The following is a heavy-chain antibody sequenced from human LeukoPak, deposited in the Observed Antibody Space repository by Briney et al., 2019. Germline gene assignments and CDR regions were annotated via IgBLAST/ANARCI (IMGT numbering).Heavy chain of an antibody. CDR1: GFTFSSYS. CDR3: ARGVRGVLGLNYYYYYGMDV. J-gene: IGHJ6*02. D-gene: IGHD3-10*01. Sequence: GGSLRLSCAASGFTFSSYSMNWVRQAPGKGLEWVSSISSSSSYIYYADSVKGRFTISRDNSKNTLYLQMNSLRAEDTAVYYCARGVRGVLGLNYYYYYGMDVWGQGTTVTVSS. CDR2: ISSSSSYI. V-gene: IGHV3-21*04.